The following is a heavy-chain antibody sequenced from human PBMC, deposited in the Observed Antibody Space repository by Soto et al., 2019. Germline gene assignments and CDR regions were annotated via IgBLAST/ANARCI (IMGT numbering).Heavy chain of an antibody. J-gene: IGHJ4*02. CDR3: ARSYYYDSTGYYRTLEY. D-gene: IGHD3-22*01. CDR2: VGPSGAST. V-gene: IGHV3-23*01. CDR1: GIMFDKYA. Sequence: PCGCMRLPWAACGIMFDKYAMSWVRPAPGKWLEWVSVVGPSGASTFYADSVRGRFTISRDNSENTLYLQMNSLRAADTALYFCARSYYYDSTGYYRTLEYWLPGTLVTVSS.